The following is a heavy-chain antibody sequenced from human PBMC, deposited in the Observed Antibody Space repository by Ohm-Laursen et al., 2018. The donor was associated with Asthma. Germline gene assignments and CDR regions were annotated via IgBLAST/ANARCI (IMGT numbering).Heavy chain of an antibody. Sequence: SLRLSCAASGFTFSSYGMSWVRQAPGKGLEWVAVGGSYYDGGLKYYADSVNGRFTVSRDDSKNTLYLQMNSLRPDDTAVYYCARDVMEWYLPAFDFWGQGTLVTVSS. CDR1: GFTFSSYG. D-gene: IGHD3-3*01. V-gene: IGHV3-30*03. J-gene: IGHJ4*02. CDR2: GGSYYDGGLK. CDR3: ARDVMEWYLPAFDF.